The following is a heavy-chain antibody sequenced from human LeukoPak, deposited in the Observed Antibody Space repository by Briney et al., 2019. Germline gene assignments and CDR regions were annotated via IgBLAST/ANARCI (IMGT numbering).Heavy chain of an antibody. CDR2: IVVGSGNT. J-gene: IGHJ3*02. CDR1: GFTFTSSA. Sequence: SVKVSCKASGFTFTSSAVQWVRQARGQRLEWIGWIVVGSGNTNYAQKFQERVTITRDMSTSTAYMELSSLRSEDTAVYYCARVAKYDFWSGYYSDAFDIWGQGTMVTVSS. CDR3: ARVAKYDFWSGYYSDAFDI. V-gene: IGHV1-58*01. D-gene: IGHD3-3*01.